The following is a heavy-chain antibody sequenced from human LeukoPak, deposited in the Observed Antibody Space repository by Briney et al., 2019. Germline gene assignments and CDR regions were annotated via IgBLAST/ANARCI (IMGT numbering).Heavy chain of an antibody. D-gene: IGHD2-21*01. CDR1: GHTLTELS. CDR2: FDPEDGET. CDR3: ATAKFCGGDCYSYYFDY. Sequence: EASVKVSCKVSGHTLTELSMHWVRQAPGKGLEWMGGFDPEDGETIYAQKFQGRVTMTEDTSTDTAYMELSSLRSEDTAVYYCATAKFCGGDCYSYYFDYWGQGTLVTVSS. J-gene: IGHJ4*02. V-gene: IGHV1-24*01.